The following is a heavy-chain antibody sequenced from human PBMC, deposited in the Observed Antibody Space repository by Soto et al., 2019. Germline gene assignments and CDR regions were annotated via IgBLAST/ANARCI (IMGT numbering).Heavy chain of an antibody. D-gene: IGHD6-19*01. CDR1: VFTFINYC. Sequence: GGSLRFSCAASVFTFINYCLHWVRQAPGKGLECVSGISYDGSKKYYADSVKGQFTISRDSSTNTLFLQMNTVRPEDTAVYDCARDGRGAGPFDYWGHGTLVTLSS. J-gene: IGHJ4*01. CDR3: ARDGRGAGPFDY. V-gene: IGHV3-30*03. CDR2: ISYDGSKK.